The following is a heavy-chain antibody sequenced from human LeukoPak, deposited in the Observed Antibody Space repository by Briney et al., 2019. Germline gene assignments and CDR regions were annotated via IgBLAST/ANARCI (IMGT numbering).Heavy chain of an antibody. D-gene: IGHD6-19*01. CDR2: ISSSSSTI. J-gene: IGHJ6*02. CDR1: GFTFSSYS. CDR3: AKALAVAGPYYYGMDV. V-gene: IGHV3-48*01. Sequence: AGGSLRLSCAASGFTFSSYSVNWVRQAPGKGLEWVSYISSSSSTIYYADSVKGRFTISRDNAKNSLYLQMNSLRAEDTAVYYCAKALAVAGPYYYGMDVWGQGTTVTVSS.